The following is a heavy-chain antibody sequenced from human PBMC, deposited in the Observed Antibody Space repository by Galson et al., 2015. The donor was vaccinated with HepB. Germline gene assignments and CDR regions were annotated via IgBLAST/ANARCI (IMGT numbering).Heavy chain of an antibody. CDR3: ARTWGRLHYYDSSGYNYGMDV. Sequence: SETLSLTCAVYGGSFSGYYWSWIRQPPGKGLEWIGEINHSGSTNYNPSLKSRVTISVDTSKNQFSLKLSSVTAADTAVYYCARTWGRLHYYDSSGYNYGMDVWGQGTTVTVSS. CDR2: INHSGST. D-gene: IGHD3-22*01. J-gene: IGHJ6*02. V-gene: IGHV4-34*01. CDR1: GGSFSGYY.